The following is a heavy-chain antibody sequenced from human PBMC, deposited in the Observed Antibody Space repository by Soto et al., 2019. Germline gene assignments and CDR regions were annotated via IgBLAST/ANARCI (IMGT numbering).Heavy chain of an antibody. CDR2: ISWNGAVI. Sequence: EVQLVESGGGLVQPGRSLRLSCVASGFDFDDHAMSWVRQAPGKGLEWVSGISWNGAVIGYANSVRGRFTISRDDAKNSLYLQMNSLRPEDTALYYCTRDIFRPITTVDFWGQGTLVTVSS. CDR1: GFDFDDHA. CDR3: TRDIFRPITTVDF. J-gene: IGHJ4*02. V-gene: IGHV3-9*01. D-gene: IGHD4-4*01.